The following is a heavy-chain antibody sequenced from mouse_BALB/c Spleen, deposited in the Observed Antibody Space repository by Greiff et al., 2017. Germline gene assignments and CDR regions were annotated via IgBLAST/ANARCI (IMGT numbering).Heavy chain of an antibody. V-gene: IGHV1-54*03. CDR1: GYAFTNYL. D-gene: IGHD4-1*01. CDR3: ARSDWDVGFAY. CDR2: INPGSGGT. J-gene: IGHJ3*01. Sequence: QVQLQQSGAELVRPGTSVKVSCKASGYAFTNYLIEWVKQRPGQGLEWIGVINPGSGGTNYNEKFKGKATLTADKSSSTAYMQLSSLTSDDSAVYFCARSDWDVGFAYWGQGTLVTVSA.